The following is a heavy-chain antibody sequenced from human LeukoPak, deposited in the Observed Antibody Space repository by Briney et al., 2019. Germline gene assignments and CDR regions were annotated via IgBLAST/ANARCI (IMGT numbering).Heavy chain of an antibody. J-gene: IGHJ3*02. CDR1: GYSFTSYW. V-gene: IGHV5-51*01. D-gene: IGHD3-22*01. CDR2: IYPGDSDT. Sequence: GESLKISCKGSGYSFTSYWIGWVRQMPGKGLEWMGIIYPGDSDTRYSPSFQGQVTISADKSISTAYLQWSSLKASDTAMYYCAAPYYLDSSGYYYAFDIWGQGTMVTVSS. CDR3: AAPYYLDSSGYYYAFDI.